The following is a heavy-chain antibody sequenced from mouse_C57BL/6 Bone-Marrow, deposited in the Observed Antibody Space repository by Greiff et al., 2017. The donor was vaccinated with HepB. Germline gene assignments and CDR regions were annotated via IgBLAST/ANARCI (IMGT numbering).Heavy chain of an antibody. V-gene: IGHV1-4*01. CDR3: ARHYYGSSPFAY. D-gene: IGHD1-1*01. CDR2: INPSSGYT. Sequence: VQRVESGAELARPGASVKMSCKASGYTFTSYTMHWVKQRPGQGLEWIGYINPSSGYTKYNQKFKDKATLTADKSSSTAYMQLSSLTSEDSAVYYCARHYYGSSPFAYWGQGTLVTVSA. CDR1: GYTFTSYT. J-gene: IGHJ3*01.